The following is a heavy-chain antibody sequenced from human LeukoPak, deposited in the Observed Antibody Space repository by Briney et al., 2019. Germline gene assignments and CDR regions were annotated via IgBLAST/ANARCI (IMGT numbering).Heavy chain of an antibody. J-gene: IGHJ4*02. Sequence: SETLSLSCAVNGECFSGYIWSTFRQPPQTRLQWNGEINHSGSNNYNPSLKSRVTISVDTSKCQFSLKLSSVTAADTAVYYCARRVIAARPSSFDYWGQGTLVTVSS. CDR2: INHSGSN. CDR3: ARRVIAARPSSFDY. CDR1: GECFSGYI. D-gene: IGHD6-6*01. V-gene: IGHV4-34*01.